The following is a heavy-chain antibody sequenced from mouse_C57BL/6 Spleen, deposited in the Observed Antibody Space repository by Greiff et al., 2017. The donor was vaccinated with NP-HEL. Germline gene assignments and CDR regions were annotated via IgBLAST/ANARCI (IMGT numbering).Heavy chain of an antibody. CDR1: GFTFSDYG. CDR2: ISSGSSTI. Sequence: EVKVEESGGGLVKPGGSLKLSCAASGFTFSDYGMHWVRQAPEKGLEWVAYISSGSSTIYYADTVKGRFTISRDNAKNTLFLQMTSLRSEDTAMYYCARLGGNYSYYAMDYWGQGTSVTVSS. V-gene: IGHV5-17*01. CDR3: ARLGGNYSYYAMDY. J-gene: IGHJ4*01. D-gene: IGHD1-1*02.